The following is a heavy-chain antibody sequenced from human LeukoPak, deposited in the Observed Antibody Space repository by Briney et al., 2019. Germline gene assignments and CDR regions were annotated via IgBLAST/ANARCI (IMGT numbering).Heavy chain of an antibody. Sequence: PGGSLRLSCAASGFTFDDYAMSWVRQAPGKGLEWVSAISGSGGSTYYADSVKGRFTISRDNSKNSLYLQMNSLRAEDTAVYYCARAVYQDSSSDYWGQGTLVAVSS. J-gene: IGHJ4*02. CDR3: ARAVYQDSSSDY. V-gene: IGHV3-23*01. D-gene: IGHD6-6*01. CDR2: ISGSGGST. CDR1: GFTFDDYA.